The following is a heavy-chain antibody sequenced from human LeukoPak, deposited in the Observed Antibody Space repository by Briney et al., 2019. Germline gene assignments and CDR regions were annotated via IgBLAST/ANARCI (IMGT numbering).Heavy chain of an antibody. V-gene: IGHV4-38-2*02. D-gene: IGHD7-27*01. CDR3: ARMRTGDDY. CDR2: IYHSGST. J-gene: IGHJ4*02. CDR1: GYSISSGYY. Sequence: SETLSLTCTVSGYSISSGYYWGWIRQPPGKGLEWIGSIYHSGSTYYDPSLKSRVTISVDTSKNQFSLKLSSVTAADTAVYYCARMRTGDDYWGQGTLVTVSS.